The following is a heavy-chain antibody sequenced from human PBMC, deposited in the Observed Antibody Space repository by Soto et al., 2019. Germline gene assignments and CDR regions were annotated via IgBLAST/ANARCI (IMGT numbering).Heavy chain of an antibody. J-gene: IGHJ4*02. V-gene: IGHV3-33*01. Sequence: GGSLRLSCAASGFTFSSYGMHWVRQAPGKGLEWVAVIWYDGSNKYYADSVKGRFTISRDNSKNTLYLQMNSLRAEDTAVYYCARGYDFWSVNHMAGVDYWGQGTLVTVSS. CDR3: ARGYDFWSVNHMAGVDY. D-gene: IGHD3-3*01. CDR1: GFTFSSYG. CDR2: IWYDGSNK.